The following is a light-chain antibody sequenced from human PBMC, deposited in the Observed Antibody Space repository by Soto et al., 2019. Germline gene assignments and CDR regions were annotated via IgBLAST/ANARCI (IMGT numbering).Light chain of an antibody. V-gene: IGKV1-39*01. CDR1: QSISSY. CDR2: AAS. Sequence: DIQITQTPSSLPASVGDRVTITCRASQSISSYLNWYQQKPGKAPKLLIYAASSLQSGVPSRFSGSGSGTDFTLTISRLQPEDFATYYCQQNRSYLSTFGGGTKVDI. CDR3: QQNRSYLST. J-gene: IGKJ4*01.